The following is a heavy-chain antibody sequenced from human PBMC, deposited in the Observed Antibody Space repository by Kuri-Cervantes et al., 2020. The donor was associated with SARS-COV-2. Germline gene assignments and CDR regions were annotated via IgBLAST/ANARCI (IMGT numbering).Heavy chain of an antibody. D-gene: IGHD2-15*01. CDR1: GFIVSSSY. J-gene: IGHJ1*01. CDR2: IYAGGGT. V-gene: IGHV3-66*02. Sequence: GESLKISCAASGFIVSSSYMSWVRQAPGKGLEWVSIIYAGGGTYYADSVKGQFTISRDISKNTVFLQMNRLRPEDTAVYYCARWGGYCSGGSCSLPFQHWGQGTLVTVSS. CDR3: ARWGGYCSGGSCSLPFQH.